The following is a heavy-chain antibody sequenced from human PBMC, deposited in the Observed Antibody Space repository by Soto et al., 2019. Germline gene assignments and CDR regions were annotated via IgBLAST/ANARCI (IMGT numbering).Heavy chain of an antibody. V-gene: IGHV3-23*01. CDR1: GFTFSSYA. CDR3: AKSSPPYGDYEGDYYYYYMDV. D-gene: IGHD4-17*01. CDR2: ISGSGGST. Sequence: GGSLRLSCAASGFTFSSYAMSWVRQALGKGLEWVSAISGSGGSTYYADSVKGRFTISRDNSKNTLYLQMNSLRAEDTAVYYCAKSSPPYGDYEGDYYYYYMDVWGKGTTVTVSS. J-gene: IGHJ6*03.